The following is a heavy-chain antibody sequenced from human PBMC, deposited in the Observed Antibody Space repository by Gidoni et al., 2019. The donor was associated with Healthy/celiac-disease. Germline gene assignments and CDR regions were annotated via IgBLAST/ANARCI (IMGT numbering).Heavy chain of an antibody. D-gene: IGHD5-12*01. Sequence: QVQLQESGPGLVKPSEPLSLTCAVSGSSLSSGYYWGWIRQPPGKGLEWIGSIYHSGSTYYNPSLKSRVTISVDTSKNQFSLKLSSVTAADTAVYYCARQTGIVATGVFDYWGQGTLVNVSS. V-gene: IGHV4-38-2*01. CDR1: GSSLSSGYY. CDR3: ARQTGIVATGVFDY. J-gene: IGHJ4*02. CDR2: IYHSGST.